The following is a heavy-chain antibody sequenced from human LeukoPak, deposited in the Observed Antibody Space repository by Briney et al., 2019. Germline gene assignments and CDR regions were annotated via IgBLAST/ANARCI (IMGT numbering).Heavy chain of an antibody. J-gene: IGHJ5*02. CDR1: GYTFTGYY. Sequence: ASVKVSCKASGYTFTGYYMHWVRQAPGQGLEWMGWINPNSGGTNYAQKFQGRVTMTRDTSISTAYMELSRLRSEDTAVYYCAREDSGSYSHNWFDPWGQGTLVTVSS. D-gene: IGHD1-26*01. CDR2: INPNSGGT. V-gene: IGHV1-2*02. CDR3: AREDSGSYSHNWFDP.